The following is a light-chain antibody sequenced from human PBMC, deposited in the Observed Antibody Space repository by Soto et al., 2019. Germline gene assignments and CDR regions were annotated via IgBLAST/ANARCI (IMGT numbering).Light chain of an antibody. Sequence: EIVLTQSPATLSLSPGERSTLSCISSQSVSSYLAWYQQKPGQAPRLLIYGSSTRPTGIPDRFSGSGSGTDFTLTISRLEPEDFAVYYCQYYGTSARTFGQGTRLEIK. V-gene: IGKV3-20*01. J-gene: IGKJ5*01. CDR2: GSS. CDR1: QSVSSY. CDR3: QYYGTSART.